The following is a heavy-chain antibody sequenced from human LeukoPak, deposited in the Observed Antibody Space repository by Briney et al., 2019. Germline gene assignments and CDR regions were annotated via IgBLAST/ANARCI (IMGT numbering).Heavy chain of an antibody. CDR3: ARDPESTSYYYYYYYMDV. CDR2: INPNSGGT. V-gene: IGHV1-2*02. CDR1: GYTFTGYY. Sequence: ASVKVSCKASGYTFTGYYMHWVRQAPGQGLEWMGWINPNSGGTNYAQKFQGRVTMTRDTSISTAYMELSRLRSDDTAVYYCARDPESTSYYYYYYYMDVWGKGTTVTISS. J-gene: IGHJ6*03.